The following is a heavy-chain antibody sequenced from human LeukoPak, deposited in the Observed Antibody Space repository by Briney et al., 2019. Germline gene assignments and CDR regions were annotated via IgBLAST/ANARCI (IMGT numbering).Heavy chain of an antibody. J-gene: IGHJ6*02. V-gene: IGHV4-59*08. CDR2: IYYSGST. CDR1: GGSISSYH. CDR3: ASQNNYYHGLDV. Sequence: SETLSLTCTVAGGSISSYHWSWIRQPPGKGLEWIGHIYYSGSTNYNPSLRSRVTISLDTSKKQLSLKVSSVTAADTAVYYCASQNNYYHGLDVWGQGTTVSVSS.